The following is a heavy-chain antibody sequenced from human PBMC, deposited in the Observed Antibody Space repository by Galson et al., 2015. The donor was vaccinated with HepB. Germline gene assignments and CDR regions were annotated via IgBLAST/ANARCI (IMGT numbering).Heavy chain of an antibody. D-gene: IGHD3-10*01. CDR1: GGSFSVYY. V-gene: IGHV4-34*01. Sequence: SETLSLTCEVYGGSFSVYYWTWIRQPPGKGLEWIGEINHGGSTNYNPSLKSRVTISVDTSKNQFSLKLKSVTAADTAVYFCARGGGSGSYYNFNYYYDMDVWGRGTTVTVSS. CDR3: ARGGGSGSYYNFNYYYDMDV. J-gene: IGHJ6*02. CDR2: INHGGST.